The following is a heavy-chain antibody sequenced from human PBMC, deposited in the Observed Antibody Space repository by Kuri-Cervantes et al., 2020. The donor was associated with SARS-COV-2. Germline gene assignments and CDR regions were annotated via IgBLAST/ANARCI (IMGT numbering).Heavy chain of an antibody. V-gene: IGHV4-59*08. CDR3: ARGTYDFWSGSMGYFDY. CDR1: GGSISSYY. J-gene: IGHJ4*02. Sequence: SETLSLTCTVSGGSISSYYWSWIRQPPGKGLEWLGYIHYSGNTNYNPSLKSRVTISVDTSKNQFSLKLSSVTAADTAVYYCARGTYDFWSGSMGYFDYWGQGTLVTVSS. CDR2: IHYSGNT. D-gene: IGHD3-3*01.